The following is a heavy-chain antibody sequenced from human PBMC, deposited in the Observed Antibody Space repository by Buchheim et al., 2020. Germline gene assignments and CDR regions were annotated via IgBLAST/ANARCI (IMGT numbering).Heavy chain of an antibody. CDR3: AREDVTTRYYYGMDV. CDR2: IYTSGST. Sequence: QVQLQESGPGLVKPSQTLSLTCTVSGGSISSGSYYWSWIRQPAGKGLEWIGRIYTSGSTNYNPSLKSRVTISVDTSKNQFSLKLSSVTAADTAVYYCAREDVTTRYYYGMDVWGQGTT. D-gene: IGHD4-17*01. J-gene: IGHJ6*02. V-gene: IGHV4-61*02. CDR1: GGSISSGSYY.